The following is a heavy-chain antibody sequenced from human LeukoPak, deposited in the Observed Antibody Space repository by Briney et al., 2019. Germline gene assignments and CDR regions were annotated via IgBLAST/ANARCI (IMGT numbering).Heavy chain of an antibody. J-gene: IGHJ1*01. CDR3: ARGSRHLDH. Sequence: SQTLSLTCVISGDSVSSNSAVWNWIRQSPSRGLEWLGRTSYRSKWYYDYALSVKSRISIHPDTSKNQFSLQLNSVTPEDTAVYFCARGSRHLDHWGQGTLVTVSS. CDR1: GDSVSSNSAV. V-gene: IGHV6-1*01. D-gene: IGHD2-2*01. CDR2: TSYRSKWYY.